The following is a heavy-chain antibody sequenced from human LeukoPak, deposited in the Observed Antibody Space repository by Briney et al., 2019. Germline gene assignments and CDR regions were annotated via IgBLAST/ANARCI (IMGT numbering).Heavy chain of an antibody. CDR1: GFTFSSYA. Sequence: GGSLRLSCAASGFTFSSYAMHWVRQAPGKGLEWVAVISYDGSNKYYADSVKGRFTISRDNSKNTLYLQMNSLRAEDTAVYYCAKGPRRGYSYGSGHYYYYMDVWGKGTTVTISS. CDR2: ISYDGSNK. J-gene: IGHJ6*03. V-gene: IGHV3-30*04. D-gene: IGHD5-18*01. CDR3: AKGPRRGYSYGSGHYYYYMDV.